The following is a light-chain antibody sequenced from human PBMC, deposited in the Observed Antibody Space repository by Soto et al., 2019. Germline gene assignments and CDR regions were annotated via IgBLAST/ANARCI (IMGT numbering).Light chain of an antibody. J-gene: IGLJ1*01. CDR2: EVS. CDR3: SSYTSSSTRV. V-gene: IGLV2-14*03. CDR1: SSDVGAYDF. Sequence: QPASVSGSPGQSITISCTGTSSDVGAYDFVSWYQQHPDKAPKLMIYEVSNRPSGVSNRFSGSKSVNTATLTISGLQAEDEADYYCSSYTSSSTRVFGTGTKLTVL.